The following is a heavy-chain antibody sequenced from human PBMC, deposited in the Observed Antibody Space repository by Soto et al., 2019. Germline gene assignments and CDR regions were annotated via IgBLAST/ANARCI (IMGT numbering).Heavy chain of an antibody. D-gene: IGHD2-2*01. CDR3: AKDLILEDIVVVPAAMPLPDAFDI. CDR1: GFTFSSYA. Sequence: GGSLRLSCAASGFTFSSYAMSWVRQAPGKGLEWVSAISGSGGSTYYADSVKGRFTTSRDNSKNTLYLQMNSLRAEDTAVYYCAKDLILEDIVVVPAAMPLPDAFDIWGQGTMVTVSS. J-gene: IGHJ3*02. CDR2: ISGSGGST. V-gene: IGHV3-23*01.